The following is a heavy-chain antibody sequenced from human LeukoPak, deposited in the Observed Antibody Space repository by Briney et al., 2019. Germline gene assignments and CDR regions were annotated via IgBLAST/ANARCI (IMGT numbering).Heavy chain of an antibody. CDR1: GFTFTSYW. J-gene: IGHJ4*02. V-gene: IGHV3-7*03. D-gene: IGHD5-18*01. Sequence: PGGSLRLSCAASGFTFTSYWMSWVRQAPGKGLEWVANIKQDGSEKYYVDSVKGRFIISRDNAKNSLYLQMNSLRAEDTAVYYCARELPFYSYDSYFDYWGQGTLVTVSS. CDR2: IKQDGSEK. CDR3: ARELPFYSYDSYFDY.